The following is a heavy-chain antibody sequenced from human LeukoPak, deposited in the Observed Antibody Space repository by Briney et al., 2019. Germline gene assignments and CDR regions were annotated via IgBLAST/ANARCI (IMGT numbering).Heavy chain of an antibody. CDR2: IYHSGST. J-gene: IGHJ4*02. CDR3: ARGGCSGGSCYAAHFDY. V-gene: IGHV4-30-2*01. Sequence: SETLSLTCAVSGGSISSGGYSWSWTRQPPGKGLEWIGYIYHSGSTYYNPSLKSRVTISVDRSKNQFSLKLSSVTAADTAVYYCARGGCSGGSCYAAHFDYWGQGTLVTVSS. CDR1: GGSISSGGYS. D-gene: IGHD2-15*01.